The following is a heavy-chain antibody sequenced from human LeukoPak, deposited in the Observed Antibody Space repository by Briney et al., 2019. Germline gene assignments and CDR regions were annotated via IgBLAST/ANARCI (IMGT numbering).Heavy chain of an antibody. CDR2: IYTSGST. V-gene: IGHV4-4*07. J-gene: IGHJ5*02. Sequence: SETLSLTCTVSGGSISSYYWSWIRQPAGKGLEWIGRIYTSGSTNYNPSLKSRVTISVDTSKNQFSLKLSSVTAADTAVYYCARDLLLSSVFDPWGQGTLVTVSS. D-gene: IGHD3-10*01. CDR3: ARDLLLSSVFDP. CDR1: GGSISSYY.